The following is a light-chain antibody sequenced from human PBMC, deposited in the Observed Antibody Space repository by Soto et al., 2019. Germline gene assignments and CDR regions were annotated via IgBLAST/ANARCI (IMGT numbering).Light chain of an antibody. V-gene: IGKV3-20*01. CDR1: DSVISNY. CDR2: GAX. J-gene: IGKJ1*01. CDR3: QHFVNSLTWT. Sequence: EIVLTQSPGTLFLSRGERATLSXRASDSVISNYLAWYQQKPXXSTRLXXXGAXSRATGVLDRFSGGGSGTDFTLTISRLEPEDFAVYYCQHFVNSLTWTFGQGTKVDIK.